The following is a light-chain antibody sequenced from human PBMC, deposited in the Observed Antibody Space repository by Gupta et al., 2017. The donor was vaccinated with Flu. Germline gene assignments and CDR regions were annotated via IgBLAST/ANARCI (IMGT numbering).Light chain of an antibody. V-gene: IGLV1-44*01. CDR3: ASWDDSLNGWV. CDR2: GNN. J-gene: IGLJ3*02. Sequence: QSVLTQPPSASGAPGQRVTISCSGSRYNIGSNSVNWYQQLPGTAPKLLIYGNNQRPSGVPVRFSVSKSGTSASLAISGLQSEDEADYYCASWDDSLNGWVFGGGTKLTVL. CDR1: RYNIGSNS.